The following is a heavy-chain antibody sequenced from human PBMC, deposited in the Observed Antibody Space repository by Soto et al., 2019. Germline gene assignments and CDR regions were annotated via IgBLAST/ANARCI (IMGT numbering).Heavy chain of an antibody. CDR3: ARKDYTPPYSMDV. Sequence: QVQLQESGPGLVKPSGTLSLTCAVSGGSISTSNWWSWLRQSPGKGLEWIGEIYHSGSTNYNPSLKSRVIISVDNSKNQFSLKVRSVTAADTGVYYCARKDYTPPYSMDVWGQGTTVTVSS. CDR1: GGSISTSNW. CDR2: IYHSGST. J-gene: IGHJ6*02. V-gene: IGHV4-4*02. D-gene: IGHD3-16*01.